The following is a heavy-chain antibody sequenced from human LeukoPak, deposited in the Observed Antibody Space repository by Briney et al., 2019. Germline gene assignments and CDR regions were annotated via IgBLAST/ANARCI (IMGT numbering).Heavy chain of an antibody. J-gene: IGHJ4*02. V-gene: IGHV1-46*01. Sequence: GASVKVSCKASGYTFTSYYMHWVRQAPGQGLEWMGIINPSGGSTNYAQKFQGRVTITADKSTSTAYMELSSLRSEDTAVYYCARGGYNYYFDYWGQGTLVTVSS. CDR3: ARGGYNYYFDY. D-gene: IGHD5-24*01. CDR1: GYTFTSYY. CDR2: INPSGGST.